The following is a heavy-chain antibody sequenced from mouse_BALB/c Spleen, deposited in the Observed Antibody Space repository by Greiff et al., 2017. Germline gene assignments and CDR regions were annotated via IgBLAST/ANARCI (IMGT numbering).Heavy chain of an antibody. CDR1: GYTFTSYW. D-gene: IGHD3-2*01. CDR3: ARGQLGLYYYAMDY. Sequence: VQLQQPGAELVKPGASVKLSCKASGYTFTSYWMHWVKQRPGQGLEWIGEIDPSDSYTNYNQKFKGKATLTVDKSSSTAYMQLSSLTSEDSAVYYCARGQLGLYYYAMDYWGQGTSVTVSS. J-gene: IGHJ4*01. CDR2: IDPSDSYT. V-gene: IGHV1-69*02.